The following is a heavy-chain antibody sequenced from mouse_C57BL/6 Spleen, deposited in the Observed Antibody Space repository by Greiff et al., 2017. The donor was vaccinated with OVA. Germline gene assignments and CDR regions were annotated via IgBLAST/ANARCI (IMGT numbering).Heavy chain of an antibody. V-gene: IGHV14-4*01. D-gene: IGHD1-1*01. CDR2: IDPENGDT. CDR1: GFNIKDDY. J-gene: IGHJ4*01. Sequence: VQLQQSGAELVRPGASVKLSCTASGFNIKDDYMHWVKQRPEQGLEWIGWIDPENGDTEYASKFQGKATITADTSSNTAYLQLSSLTSEDTAVYYCTTGYDGSSYNDAMDYWGQGTSVTVSS. CDR3: TTGYDGSSYNDAMDY.